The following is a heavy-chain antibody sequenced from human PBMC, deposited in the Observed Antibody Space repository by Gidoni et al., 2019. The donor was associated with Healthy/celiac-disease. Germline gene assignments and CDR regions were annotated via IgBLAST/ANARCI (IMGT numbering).Heavy chain of an antibody. J-gene: IGHJ4*02. D-gene: IGHD3-10*01. CDR3: ARDHGLTMVRGVMDY. V-gene: IGHV1-46*01. CDR2: INPSGGST. Sequence: QVQLVQSGAEVKKPGASVKVSCKASGYTFTSYYMHWVRQAPGQGLEWMGIINPSGGSTSYAQKFQGRVTMTRDTSTSTVYMELSSLRSEDTAVYYCARDHGLTMVRGVMDYWGQGTLVTVSS. CDR1: GYTFTSYY.